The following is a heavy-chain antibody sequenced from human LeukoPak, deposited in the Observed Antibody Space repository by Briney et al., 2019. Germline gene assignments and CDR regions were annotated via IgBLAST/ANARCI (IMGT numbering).Heavy chain of an antibody. CDR2: IYSDGST. CDR1: GFSVSSSY. V-gene: IGHV3-53*01. Sequence: GGSLRLSCAAAGFSVSSSYINWVRQAPGKGLEWVSVIYSDGSTKCADSVKARFTISRDNSRNTVYLQMKTLRVEDTAVYYCARGTLANCGQGTLVTVSS. D-gene: IGHD3/OR15-3a*01. CDR3: ARGTLAN. J-gene: IGHJ4*02.